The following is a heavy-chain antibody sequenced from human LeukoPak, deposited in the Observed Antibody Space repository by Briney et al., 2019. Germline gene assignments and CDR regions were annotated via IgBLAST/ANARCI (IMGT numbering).Heavy chain of an antibody. J-gene: IGHJ4*02. CDR1: GFTFDDYA. D-gene: IGHD3-22*01. CDR3: AKDIYYDSTPAEFDY. V-gene: IGHV3-9*01. Sequence: GRSLRLSCAASGFTFDDYAMHWVRQAPGKGLEWVSGISWNSGSIGYADSVKGRFTISRDNAKNSLYLQMNSLRAEDTALYYCAKDIYYDSTPAEFDYWGQGTLVTVSS. CDR2: ISWNSGSI.